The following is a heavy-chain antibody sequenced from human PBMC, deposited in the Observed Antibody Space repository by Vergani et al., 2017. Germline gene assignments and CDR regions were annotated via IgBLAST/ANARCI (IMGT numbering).Heavy chain of an antibody. V-gene: IGHV1-46*01. D-gene: IGHD3/OR15-3a*01. CDR2: TIPAFGSI. J-gene: IGHJ3*02. Sequence: QVQLVQSGAEVKKPGASVKVSCKSSGYTFTSYYMHWVRQAPGQGLEWMGGTIPAFGSINYAQKFQDRVSMIADASTRTVYMELRSLRAEDTAVYYCARADSIHAFDIWGQGTMVTVSS. CDR3: ARADSIHAFDI. CDR1: GYTFTSYY.